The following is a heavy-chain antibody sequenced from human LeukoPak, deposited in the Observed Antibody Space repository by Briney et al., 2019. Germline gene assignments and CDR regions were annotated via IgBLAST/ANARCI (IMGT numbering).Heavy chain of an antibody. V-gene: IGHV3-74*01. J-gene: IGHJ4*02. CDR3: ARDAPGNTALDY. CDR2: INGYGSST. D-gene: IGHD5-18*01. Sequence: GGSLRLSCAASGFTFVTYWMHWVRQAPGKGLVWVSRINGYGSSTDFADSVKGRFTISRDNAKNTLYLQMNSLRAEDTAVYYCARDAPGNTALDYWGQGTLVTVSS. CDR1: GFTFVTYW.